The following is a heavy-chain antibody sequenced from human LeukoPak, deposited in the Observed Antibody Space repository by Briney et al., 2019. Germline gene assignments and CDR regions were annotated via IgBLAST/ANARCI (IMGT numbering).Heavy chain of an antibody. CDR3: ANARGYPDAFDI. D-gene: IGHD6-25*01. Sequence: GGSLRLSCAASGFTFSSYGMHWVRQAPGKGLEWVAFIRYDGSNKYYADSVKGRFTISRDNSKNTMYLQMNSLRAEDTAVYYGANARGYPDAFDIWGQGTMVTVSS. CDR2: IRYDGSNK. CDR1: GFTFSSYG. V-gene: IGHV3-30*02. J-gene: IGHJ3*02.